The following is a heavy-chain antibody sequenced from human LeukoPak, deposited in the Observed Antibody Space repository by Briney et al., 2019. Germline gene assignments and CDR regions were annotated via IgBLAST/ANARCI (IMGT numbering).Heavy chain of an antibody. CDR2: ISGSGGST. Sequence: SGGSLRLSCAASGFTFSSYAMSWVRQAPGKGLEWVSAISGSGGSTYYADSVKGRFTISRDNSKNTLYLQMNSLRAEDTAVYYCAKVSIRASYIVVVPHTKYYFDYWGQGTLVTVSS. CDR1: GFTFSSYA. CDR3: AKVSIRASYIVVVPHTKYYFDY. J-gene: IGHJ4*02. V-gene: IGHV3-23*01. D-gene: IGHD3-22*01.